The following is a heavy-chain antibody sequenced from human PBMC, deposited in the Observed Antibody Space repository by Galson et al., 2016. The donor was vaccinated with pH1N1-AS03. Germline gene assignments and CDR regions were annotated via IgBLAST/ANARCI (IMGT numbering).Heavy chain of an antibody. Sequence: SVKVSCKAYGHTFSINAVSWERQAPGQGPEWMGGISPLLRTALYAQKWQGRVTITADESTSTAYMELSSLTSEDTAVYYCATLYTDDLDYWGQGTLVTVSS. D-gene: IGHD2-2*02. CDR3: ATLYTDDLDY. CDR2: ISPLLRTA. V-gene: IGHV1-69*13. J-gene: IGHJ4*02. CDR1: GHTFSINA.